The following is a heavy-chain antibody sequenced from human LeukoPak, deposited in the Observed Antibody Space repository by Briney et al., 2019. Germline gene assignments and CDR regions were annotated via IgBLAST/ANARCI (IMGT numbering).Heavy chain of an antibody. CDR3: ARLSEGLYGMDV. V-gene: IGHV4-39*07. CDR1: GGSISSSSYY. CDR2: IYYSGST. J-gene: IGHJ6*02. Sequence: SETLSLTCTVSGGSISSSSYYWGWIRQPPGKGLEWIGSIYYSGSTYYNPSLKSRVTISVDRSTNQFSLKLSSVTAADTAVYYCARLSEGLYGMDVWGQGTTVTVSS.